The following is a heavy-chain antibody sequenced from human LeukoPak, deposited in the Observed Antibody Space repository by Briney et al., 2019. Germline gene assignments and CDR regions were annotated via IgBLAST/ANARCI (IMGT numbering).Heavy chain of an antibody. D-gene: IGHD3-10*01. Sequence: GGSLRLSCTASGFTFGDYAMSWFRQAPGKGLEYVSAISSNGGSTYYANSVKGRFTISRDNSKNTLYLQMGSLRAEDMAVYYCARDYIGSDHWGQGTLVTVSS. V-gene: IGHV3-64*01. CDR1: GFTFGDYA. J-gene: IGHJ4*02. CDR3: ARDYIGSDH. CDR2: ISSNGGST.